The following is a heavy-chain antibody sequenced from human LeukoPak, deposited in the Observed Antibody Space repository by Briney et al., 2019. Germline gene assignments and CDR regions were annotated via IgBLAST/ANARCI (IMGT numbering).Heavy chain of an antibody. CDR2: IIPIFGTA. Sequence: SVKVSCKASGGTFSSYAISWVRQAPGQGLEWMGGIIPIFGTANYAQKFQGRVTITTDESTSTAYMELSSLRSEDTAVYYCASSNLEYSSSSDKFFWLGEDYYYYMDVWGKGTTVTVSS. CDR3: ASSNLEYSSSSDKFFWLGEDYYYYMDV. V-gene: IGHV1-69*05. J-gene: IGHJ6*03. D-gene: IGHD6-6*01. CDR1: GGTFSSYA.